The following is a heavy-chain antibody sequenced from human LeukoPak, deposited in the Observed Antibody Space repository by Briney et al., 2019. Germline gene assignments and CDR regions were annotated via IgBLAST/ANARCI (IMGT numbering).Heavy chain of an antibody. Sequence: SETLSLTCAVYGGSFSGYYWSWIRQPPGKGLEWIGEINHSGGTNYNPSLKSRVTISVDTSKNQFSLKLSSVTAADMAVYYCARMGEYCSAGSCYIDYWGQGTLVTVSS. CDR3: ARMGEYCSAGSCYIDY. CDR1: GGSFSGYY. D-gene: IGHD2-15*01. V-gene: IGHV4-34*01. J-gene: IGHJ4*02. CDR2: INHSGGT.